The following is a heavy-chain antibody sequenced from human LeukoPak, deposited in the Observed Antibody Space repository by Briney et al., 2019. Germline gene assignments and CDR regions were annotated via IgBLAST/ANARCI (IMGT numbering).Heavy chain of an antibody. D-gene: IGHD6-19*01. CDR2: INHSGST. CDR3: ARGPPEDSRGWYFFSPPPLNFDY. V-gene: IGHV4-34*01. CDR1: GGSFSGYY. J-gene: IGHJ4*02. Sequence: SETLSLTCAVYGGSFSGYYWSWIRQPPGKGLEWIGEINHSGSTNYNPSLKSRVTISVDTSKNQFSLKLSSVTAAGTAVYYCARGPPEDSRGWYFFSPPPLNFDYWGQGTLVTVSS.